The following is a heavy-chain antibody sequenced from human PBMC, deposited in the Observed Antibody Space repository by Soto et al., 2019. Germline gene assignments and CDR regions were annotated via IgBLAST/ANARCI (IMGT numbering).Heavy chain of an antibody. CDR3: VRDAYNRDAFDI. Sequence: DVQLVESGGGLVKPGGSLRLSCAASGFNFITFSMNWVRQAPGKGLEWVSSISASSISIYYAESVKGRFTVSRDNAKNSLYLQMNSLTAEDTALYYCVRDAYNRDAFDIWGQGTTVPVSS. D-gene: IGHD1-20*01. J-gene: IGHJ3*02. CDR1: GFNFITFS. V-gene: IGHV3-21*01. CDR2: ISASSISI.